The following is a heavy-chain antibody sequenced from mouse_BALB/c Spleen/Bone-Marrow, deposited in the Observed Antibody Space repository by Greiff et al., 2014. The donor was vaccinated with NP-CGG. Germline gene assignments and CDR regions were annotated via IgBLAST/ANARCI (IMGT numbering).Heavy chain of an antibody. CDR3: GVPYYYGSSDVDY. J-gene: IGHJ2*01. CDR2: INPYNGDT. CDR1: GYSFTGYF. D-gene: IGHD1-1*01. Sequence: VQLKQSGPELVKPGASVKISCKASGYSFTGYFMNWVKQSHGKSLEWIGRINPYNGDTFNNQKFKGKATLTVDKSSSTAHMELLSLTSEDSAVYYCGVPYYYGSSDVDYWGQGTTLTVSS. V-gene: IGHV1-37*01.